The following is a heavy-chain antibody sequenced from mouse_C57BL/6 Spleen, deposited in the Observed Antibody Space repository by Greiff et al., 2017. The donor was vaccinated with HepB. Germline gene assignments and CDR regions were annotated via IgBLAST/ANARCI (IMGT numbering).Heavy chain of an antibody. V-gene: IGHV1-59*01. CDR1: GYTFTSYW. Sequence: QVQLQQPGAELVMPGTSVKLSCKASGYTFTSYWMHWVKQRPGQGLEWIGVIDPSDSYTNYNQKFKGKATLTVDTSSSTAYMQLSSLTSEDSAVYYCARDYGDDLGYAMDYWGQGTSVTVSS. CDR3: ARDYGDDLGYAMDY. J-gene: IGHJ4*01. D-gene: IGHD2-2*01. CDR2: IDPSDSYT.